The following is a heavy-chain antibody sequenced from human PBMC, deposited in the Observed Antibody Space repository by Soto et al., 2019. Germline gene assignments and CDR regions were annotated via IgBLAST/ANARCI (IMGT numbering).Heavy chain of an antibody. D-gene: IGHD1-1*01. CDR3: AKEDAAWKDAYFAY. J-gene: IGHJ4*02. Sequence: GGSLILSCAASGFTFSSYGMHWVRQAPGKGLEWVAVISYDGSNKYYADSVKGRFTISRDNSKNTLYLQMNSLRAEDTAVYYCAKEDAAWKDAYFAYRGTGTMVTVS. CDR2: ISYDGSNK. CDR1: GFTFSSYG. V-gene: IGHV3-30*18.